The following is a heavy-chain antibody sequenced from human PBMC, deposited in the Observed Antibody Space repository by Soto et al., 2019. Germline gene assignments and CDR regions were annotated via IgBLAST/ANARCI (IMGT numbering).Heavy chain of an antibody. D-gene: IGHD2-15*01. Sequence: PSQTLSLTCGISGDSVSSNSVAWNWIRQSPSRGLKWLGRTNYRSKWYNDYAVSVKSRMIIALDTSKNQVSLQLDSVTPEDTVVYFCARGWVLGGLDIWGQGTMVTVSS. J-gene: IGHJ3*02. V-gene: IGHV6-1*01. CDR2: TNYRSKWYN. CDR1: GDSVSSNSVA. CDR3: ARGWVLGGLDI.